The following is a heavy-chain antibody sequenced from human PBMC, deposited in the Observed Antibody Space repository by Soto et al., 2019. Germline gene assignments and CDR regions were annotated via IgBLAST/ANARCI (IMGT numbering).Heavy chain of an antibody. CDR3: AKSRVSGVVRTDAFDI. CDR1: GLTFSSYA. D-gene: IGHD2-8*01. V-gene: IGHV3-23*01. Sequence: EVQLLESGGGLVQPGGSLRLSCAASGLTFSSYAMSWVRQAPGKGLEWVSGISGGGGTYYGGSVKGRFIISRDNSKNTVYLQMNSLRAEDTAIYYCAKSRVSGVVRTDAFDIWGQGTVVTVSA. CDR2: ISGGGGT. J-gene: IGHJ3*02.